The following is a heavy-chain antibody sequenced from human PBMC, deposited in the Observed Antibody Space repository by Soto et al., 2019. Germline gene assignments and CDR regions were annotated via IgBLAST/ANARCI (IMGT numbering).Heavy chain of an antibody. CDR2: ITSKTYGAKT. D-gene: IGHD6-13*01. Sequence: SLRLSCTTSGFTFGDYAMGWFRQAPGEGPQWVAFITSKTYGAKTDYAASVKGRFTISRDDSKSIAYLQMDSLKTEDTAMYHCTTHTRQLTFFDYWGQGTLVTVSS. CDR1: GFTFGDYA. CDR3: TTHTRQLTFFDY. J-gene: IGHJ4*02. V-gene: IGHV3-49*03.